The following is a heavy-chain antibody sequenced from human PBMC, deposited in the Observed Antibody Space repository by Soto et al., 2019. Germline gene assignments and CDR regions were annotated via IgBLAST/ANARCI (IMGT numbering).Heavy chain of an antibody. CDR3: ARVPPYQLDHAFDF. CDR1: GGSISSYY. D-gene: IGHD2-2*01. CDR2: IYYSGST. Sequence: KTSETLSLTCTVSGGSISSYYWSWIRQPPGKGLEWIGYIYYSGSTNYNPSLKSRVTISVDTSKNQFSLKLSSVTAADTAVYYCARVPPYQLDHAFDFWGQGTMVTVSS. J-gene: IGHJ3*01. V-gene: IGHV4-59*01.